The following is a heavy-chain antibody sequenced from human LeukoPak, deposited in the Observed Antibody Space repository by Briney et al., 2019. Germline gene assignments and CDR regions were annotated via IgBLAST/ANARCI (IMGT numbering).Heavy chain of an antibody. CDR3: ARDRTTDTAYNWFDP. Sequence: PSETLSLTCTVSGGSISSYYWSWIRQPPGKGLEWIGYIYYSGSTNYNPSLKSRVTISVDTSKNQFSLKLSSVTAADTAVHYCARDRTTDTAYNWFDPWGQGTLVTVSS. V-gene: IGHV4-59*01. CDR1: GGSISSYY. J-gene: IGHJ5*02. D-gene: IGHD5-18*01. CDR2: IYYSGST.